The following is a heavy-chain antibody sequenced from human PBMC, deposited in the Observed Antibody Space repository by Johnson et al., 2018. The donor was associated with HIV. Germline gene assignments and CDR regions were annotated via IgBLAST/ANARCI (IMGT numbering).Heavy chain of an antibody. Sequence: VQLVESGGGLIQPGGSLRLSCAASGFTVSSNYMSWVRQAPGKGLEWVGRIKSKTDGGTTDYAAPVKGRCTISRDDSKNTLYLQMNSLKTEDTAVYYCLVAPNAFDIWGQGTMVTVSS. V-gene: IGHV3-15*01. CDR2: IKSKTDGGTT. J-gene: IGHJ3*02. CDR3: LVAPNAFDI. CDR1: GFTVSSNY. D-gene: IGHD5-12*01.